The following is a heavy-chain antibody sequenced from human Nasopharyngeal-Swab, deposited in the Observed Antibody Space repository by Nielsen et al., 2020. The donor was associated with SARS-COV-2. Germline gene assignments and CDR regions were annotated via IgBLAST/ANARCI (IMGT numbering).Heavy chain of an antibody. CDR2: TEIGGTT. CDR1: GLTVSSTY. CDR3: AAPGTRCSGDKCDMWVFDY. J-gene: IGHJ4*02. D-gene: IGHD2-15*01. V-gene: IGHV3-53*01. Sequence: GGSLRLSCAVSGLTVSSTYMSWVRQAPGKGLEWVSVTEIGGTTHYADSAKGRFTISRDNSKNTLYLQMSSLRVEDTAVYYCAAPGTRCSGDKCDMWVFDYWGQGTLVTVSS.